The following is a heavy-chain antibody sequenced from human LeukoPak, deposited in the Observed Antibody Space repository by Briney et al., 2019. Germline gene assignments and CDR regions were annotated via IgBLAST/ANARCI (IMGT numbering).Heavy chain of an antibody. CDR2: IRYDGNNK. D-gene: IGHD1-26*01. V-gene: IGHV3-30*02. CDR1: GFTFSSYG. CDR3: AKGTVGAYEIDY. J-gene: IGHJ4*02. Sequence: GGSLRLSCAASGFTFSSYGLHWVRQAPGRGLEWVAFIRYDGNNKYYADSVKGRFTISRDDSKNTLYLQMNSLRTEDTAVYYCAKGTVGAYEIDYWGQGTLVTVSS.